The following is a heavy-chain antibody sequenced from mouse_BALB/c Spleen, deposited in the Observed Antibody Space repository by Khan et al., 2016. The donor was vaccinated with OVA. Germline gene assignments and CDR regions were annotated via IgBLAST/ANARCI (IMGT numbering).Heavy chain of an antibody. CDR1: GFTFSSFA. Sequence: EVELVEPGGGVVKPGGSLKLSCSASGFTFSSFAMSWVRQPPEKRLEWVATICSGGHYTFYPDSETGRFTIYRDNARNTLYQQRSSLRSEDTAKYYCARRLADYDGMHYGGQVPSVTVSS. CDR2: ICSGGHYT. CDR3: ARRLADYDGMHY. J-gene: IGHJ4*01. V-gene: IGHV5-9-3*01. D-gene: IGHD3-3*01.